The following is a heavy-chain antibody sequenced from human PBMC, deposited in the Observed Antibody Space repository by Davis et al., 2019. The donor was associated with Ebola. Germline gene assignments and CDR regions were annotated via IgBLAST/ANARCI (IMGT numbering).Heavy chain of an antibody. J-gene: IGHJ6*02. Sequence: SETLSLTCAVSGGSISSASYTSRWIFQPPGKGPPQNGYIYHTCITYYNPSLKSRVTISVDTSKNQFSLKLSSVTAADTAVYYCARGGLRYFDWLPPLGGMDVWGQGTTVTVSS. CDR1: GGSISSASYT. D-gene: IGHD3-9*01. CDR2: IYHTCIT. CDR3: ARGGLRYFDWLPPLGGMDV. V-gene: IGHV4-30-2*01.